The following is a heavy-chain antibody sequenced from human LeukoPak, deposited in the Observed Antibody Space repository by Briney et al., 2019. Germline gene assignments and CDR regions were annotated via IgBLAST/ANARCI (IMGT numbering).Heavy chain of an antibody. CDR1: GYTFTGYY. CDR3: ARVGVLLWFGDIGPEYYFDY. Sequence: GASVKVSCKASGYTFTGYYMHWVRQAPGQGLEWMGWINPNSGGTNYAQKFQGRVTMTRDTSISTAYMELSRLRSDDTAVYYCARVGVLLWFGDIGPEYYFDYWGQGTLVTVSS. CDR2: INPNSGGT. D-gene: IGHD3-10*01. J-gene: IGHJ4*02. V-gene: IGHV1-2*02.